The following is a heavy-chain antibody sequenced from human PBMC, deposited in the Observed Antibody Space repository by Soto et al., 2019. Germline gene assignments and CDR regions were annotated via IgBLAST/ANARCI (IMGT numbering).Heavy chain of an antibody. CDR2: INNDGTDR. CDR3: ARDVPHYRVDS. J-gene: IGHJ4*02. D-gene: IGHD4-4*01. V-gene: IGHV3-74*01. CDR1: GFTFSSYW. Sequence: EVQLVESGGGLVQPGGSLRLSCAASGFTFSSYWMHWVRLTPGDGLVWVSRINNDGTDRIYADSVKGRFTISRDNAKNTLYLQMNSLRGDDTAVYYCARDVPHYRVDSWCQGTLVTVSS.